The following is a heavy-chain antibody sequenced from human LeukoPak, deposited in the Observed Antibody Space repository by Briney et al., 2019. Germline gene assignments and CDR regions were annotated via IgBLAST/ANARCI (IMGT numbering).Heavy chain of an antibody. J-gene: IGHJ3*02. D-gene: IGHD3-10*01. CDR1: KFNFSNYA. CDR2: ISDNGRSK. V-gene: IGHV3-30*04. Sequence: GGSLRLSCEASKFNFSNYAMHWVRQAPGKGLEWVAIISDNGRSKFSAGSVKGRFTISRDNSKNMLYLQMNSLRAEDTAVYYCARPFRGVSGYDAFDIWGQGTIVTVS. CDR3: ARPFRGVSGYDAFDI.